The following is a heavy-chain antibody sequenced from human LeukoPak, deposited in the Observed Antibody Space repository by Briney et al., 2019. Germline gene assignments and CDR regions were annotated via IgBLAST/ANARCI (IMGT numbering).Heavy chain of an antibody. Sequence: GGSLKISCQGSGYRFTSYSIGWVPQMPGKGLGWMGIIYAVASATSYSTSFQAHLPISAANPISTAYLQWTGLKTSATPLIYCARHPLIAPAYCTDGVCYRWEDAFDIWGQGTMVTVSS. J-gene: IGHJ3*02. CDR2: IYAVASAT. CDR3: ARHPLIAPAYCTDGVCYRWEDAFDI. D-gene: IGHD2-8*01. CDR1: GYRFTSYS. V-gene: IGHV5-51*01.